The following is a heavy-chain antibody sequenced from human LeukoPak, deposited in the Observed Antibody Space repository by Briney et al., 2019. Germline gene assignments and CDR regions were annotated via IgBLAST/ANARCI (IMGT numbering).Heavy chain of an antibody. CDR1: GGSFSGYY. CDR2: IYYSGST. D-gene: IGHD3-22*01. J-gene: IGHJ4*02. V-gene: IGHV4-59*01. Sequence: SETLSLTCAVYGGSFSGYYWSWIRQPPGKGLEWIGYIYYSGSTNYNPSLKSRVTISVDTSKNQFSLKLSSVTAADTAVYYCARGTYYYDSSGYYANPFDYWGQGTLVTVSS. CDR3: ARGTYYYDSSGYYANPFDY.